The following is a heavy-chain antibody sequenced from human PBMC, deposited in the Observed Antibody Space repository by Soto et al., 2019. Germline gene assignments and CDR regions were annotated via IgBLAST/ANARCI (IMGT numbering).Heavy chain of an antibody. CDR2: IYYSGST. D-gene: IGHD5-18*01. V-gene: IGHV4-39*01. J-gene: IGHJ4*02. Sequence: SETLSLTCTVSGGSISSSSYYWGWIRQPPGKGLEWIGSIYYSGSTYYNPSLKSRVTISVDTSKNQFSLKLSSVTAADTAVYYCARQPLTWIQLWTHFDYWGQGTLVTVSS. CDR1: GGSISSSSYY. CDR3: ARQPLTWIQLWTHFDY.